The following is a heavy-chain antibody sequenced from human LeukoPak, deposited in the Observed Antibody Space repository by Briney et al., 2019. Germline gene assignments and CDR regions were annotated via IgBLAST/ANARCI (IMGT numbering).Heavy chain of an antibody. CDR3: VRESLRDYYFDY. CDR1: GFRFGGYA. V-gene: IGHV3-49*04. Sequence: GGSLRLSCTGSGFRFGGYALSWVRQAPGKGLEWVGFIRSKALYGTSEYAASVEGRFTISSDDSNSIAYLQMNSLKTEDTGVYFCVRESLRDYYFDYWGQGSLVTVSS. CDR2: IRSKALYGTS. J-gene: IGHJ4*02.